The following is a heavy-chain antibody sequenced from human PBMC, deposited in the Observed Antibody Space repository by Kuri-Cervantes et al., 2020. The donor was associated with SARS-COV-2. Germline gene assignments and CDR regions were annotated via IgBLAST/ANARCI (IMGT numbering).Heavy chain of an antibody. CDR1: GGSISSYY. D-gene: IGHD5-18*01. V-gene: IGHV4-59*08. J-gene: IGHJ4*02. CDR3: ARLRNTATLDY. Sequence: SETLSLTCTVSGGSISSYYWSWIRQPPGKGLEWIGYIYYSGSTYYNPSLKSRVTISVDTSKNQFSLKLSSVTAADTAVYYCARLRNTATLDYWGQGTLVTVSS. CDR2: IYYSGST.